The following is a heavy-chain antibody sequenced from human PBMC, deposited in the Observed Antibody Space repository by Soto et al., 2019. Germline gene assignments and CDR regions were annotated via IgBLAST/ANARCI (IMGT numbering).Heavy chain of an antibody. J-gene: IGHJ4*02. Sequence: AGGSLRLSCAASGFTFSSYDMHWVRQATGKGLEWVSAIGTAGDTYYPGSVKGRFTISRENAKNSLYLQMNSLRAGDTAVYYCARDSGVAVAGTVFDYWGQGTLVTVSS. V-gene: IGHV3-13*01. CDR2: IGTAGDT. CDR1: GFTFSSYD. D-gene: IGHD6-19*01. CDR3: ARDSGVAVAGTVFDY.